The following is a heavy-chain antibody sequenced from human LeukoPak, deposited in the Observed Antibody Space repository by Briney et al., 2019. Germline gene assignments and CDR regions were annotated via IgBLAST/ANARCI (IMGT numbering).Heavy chain of an antibody. D-gene: IGHD2-15*01. Sequence: PGGSLRLSCAASGFTFTNYWMSWVRQAPGKGLELVANIKQDRSEKYYVDSVKGRFTISRDNAEKSLYLQMNSLRAEDTAVYYCVRDAYCNGGSCIVFDYWGQGTLVTVSS. V-gene: IGHV3-7*01. CDR3: VRDAYCNGGSCIVFDY. CDR2: IKQDRSEK. CDR1: GFTFTNYW. J-gene: IGHJ4*02.